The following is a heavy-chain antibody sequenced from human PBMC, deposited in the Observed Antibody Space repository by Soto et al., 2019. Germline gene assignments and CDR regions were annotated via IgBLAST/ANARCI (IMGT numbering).Heavy chain of an antibody. J-gene: IGHJ5*02. CDR2: VYDSGSS. Sequence: QMVLQESGPGLVKPSETLSLTCNVSGGSISSFYWTWIRQPAGGRLEWIGRVYDSGSSNYNPSLKTRISMSLHWSRSQFSLSLYSLTAADTAVYYCARGVAETDFYPWANWFGLWGQGILVTVSS. CDR1: GGSISSFY. D-gene: IGHD6-19*01. V-gene: IGHV4-4*07. CDR3: ARGVAETDFYPWANWFGL.